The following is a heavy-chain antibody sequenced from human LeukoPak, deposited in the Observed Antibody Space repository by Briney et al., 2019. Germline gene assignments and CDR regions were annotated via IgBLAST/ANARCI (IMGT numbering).Heavy chain of an antibody. J-gene: IGHJ6*03. Sequence: SVKVSCKASGGTFSSYAISWVRQAPGQGLEWMGGIIPIFGTANYAQKFQGRVTITTDESTSTAYMELSSLRSEDTAVYYCARGGRLVYYMDAWGKGTTVTVSS. CDR2: IIPIFGTA. V-gene: IGHV1-69*05. D-gene: IGHD3-9*01. CDR1: GGTFSSYA. CDR3: ARGGRLVYYMDA.